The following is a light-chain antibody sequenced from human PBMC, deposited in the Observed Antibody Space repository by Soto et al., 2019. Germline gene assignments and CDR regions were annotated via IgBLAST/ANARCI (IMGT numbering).Light chain of an antibody. CDR1: QSISTY. J-gene: IGKJ4*01. Sequence: DIQMSQSPSSLSASVGDSVTITCRASQSISTYLNWYQQHPGKAPKLLIYTASNLESGVPSRFSGSGSGTDFTLTISSLQPEDFATYYCQQSYGIPPVTFGGGTKVDIK. V-gene: IGKV1-39*01. CDR3: QQSYGIPPVT. CDR2: TAS.